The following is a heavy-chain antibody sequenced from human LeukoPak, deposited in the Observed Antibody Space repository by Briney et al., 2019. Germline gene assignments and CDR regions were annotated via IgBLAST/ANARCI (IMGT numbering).Heavy chain of an antibody. D-gene: IGHD1-26*01. CDR2: ISAYNGNI. CDR3: ARDTMYSGSYLYSDY. V-gene: IGHV1-18*01. Sequence: ASVKVSCKASGYTFTSYGISWVRQAPGQGLEWMGWISAYNGNIKYAQKFQGRVTMTTDTSTSTAYMELRSLRSDDTAVYYCARDTMYSGSYLYSDYWGQGTLVTVSS. CDR1: GYTFTSYG. J-gene: IGHJ4*02.